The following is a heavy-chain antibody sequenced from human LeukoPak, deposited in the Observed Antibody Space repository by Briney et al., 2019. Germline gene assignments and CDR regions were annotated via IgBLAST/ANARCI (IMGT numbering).Heavy chain of an antibody. V-gene: IGHV3-66*01. CDR3: ARDRSPEYSSSWAYYFDY. CDR1: GFTVSSNY. Sequence: GGSLRLSCAASGFTVSSNYMSWVRQAPGKGLEWVSVIYSGGSTYYADSVKGRFTISRDNSKNTLYLQVNSLRAEDTAVYYCARDRSPEYSSSWAYYFDYWGQGTLVTVSS. D-gene: IGHD6-13*01. J-gene: IGHJ4*02. CDR2: IYSGGST.